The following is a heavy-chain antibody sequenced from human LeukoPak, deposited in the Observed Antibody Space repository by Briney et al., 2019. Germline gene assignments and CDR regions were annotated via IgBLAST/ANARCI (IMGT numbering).Heavy chain of an antibody. D-gene: IGHD5-12*01. CDR1: GFTFSSYS. V-gene: IGHV3-21*01. J-gene: IGHJ6*02. Sequence: PGGSLRLSCAASGFTFSSYSMNWVRQAPGKGLGWVASISSSSSYIYYADSVKGRFTISRDNAKNSLYLQMNSLRAEDTAVYYCARRYSGYDSYYYGMDVWGQGTTVTVSS. CDR3: ARRYSGYDSYYYGMDV. CDR2: ISSSSSYI.